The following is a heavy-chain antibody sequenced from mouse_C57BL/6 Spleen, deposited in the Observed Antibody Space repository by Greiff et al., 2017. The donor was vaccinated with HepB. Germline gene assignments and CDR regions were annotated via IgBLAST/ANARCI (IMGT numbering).Heavy chain of an antibody. J-gene: IGHJ4*01. V-gene: IGHV1-63*01. CDR1: GYTFTNYW. CDR2: IYPGGGYT. Sequence: QVHVKQSGAELVRPGTSVKMSCKASGYTFTNYWIGWAKQRPGHGLEWIGDIYPGGGYTNYNEKFKGKATLTADKSSRTAYMQFSSLTSEDSAIYYCARGGSEGPYYAMDYWGQGTSVTVSS. CDR3: ARGGSEGPYYAMDY. D-gene: IGHD1-1*01.